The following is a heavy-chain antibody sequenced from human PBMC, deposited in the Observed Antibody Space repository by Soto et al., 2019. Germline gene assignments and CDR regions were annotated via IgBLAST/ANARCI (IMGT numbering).Heavy chain of an antibody. CDR2: IWYDGSNK. V-gene: IGHV3-33*01. D-gene: IGHD2-21*02. J-gene: IGHJ6*02. CDR3: ARDGRYCGGDCYSYYDYYGMDV. CDR1: GFTFSSYG. Sequence: QVQLEESGGGVVQPGRSLRLSCAASGFTFSSYGMHWVRQAPGKGLEWVAVIWYDGSNKYYADSVKGRFTISRDNSKNTLYLQMNSLRAEDTAVYYCARDGRYCGGDCYSYYDYYGMDVWGQGTTVTVSS.